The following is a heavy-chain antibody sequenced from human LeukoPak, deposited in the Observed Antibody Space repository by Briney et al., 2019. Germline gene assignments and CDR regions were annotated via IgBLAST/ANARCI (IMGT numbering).Heavy chain of an antibody. CDR2: IKQDGNEK. Sequence: SGGSLRLSCAASGFSFSSYWMSWVRQAPGKGLEWVANIKQDGNEKYYVDSVKGRFTISRDNAKNSLFLQMNSLRAEDTAVYYCVGGDTYGYLFDYWGQGTLVTVSS. V-gene: IGHV3-7*01. CDR1: GFSFSSYW. CDR3: VGGDTYGYLFDY. D-gene: IGHD5-18*01. J-gene: IGHJ4*02.